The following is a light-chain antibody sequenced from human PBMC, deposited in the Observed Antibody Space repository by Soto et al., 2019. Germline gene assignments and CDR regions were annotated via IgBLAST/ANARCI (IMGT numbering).Light chain of an antibody. V-gene: IGLV2-14*01. CDR1: SSDVGGYNY. CDR3: SLYTSSSTVI. J-gene: IGLJ2*01. Sequence: QSALTQPASVSGSPGQSITIACTGASSDVGGYNYVSWYQQHPGKAPKLMIYDVSNRPSGFSNRFSGSKSGNTASLTISGLQSEDEADYYCSLYTSSSTVIFGGGTKVTVL. CDR2: DVS.